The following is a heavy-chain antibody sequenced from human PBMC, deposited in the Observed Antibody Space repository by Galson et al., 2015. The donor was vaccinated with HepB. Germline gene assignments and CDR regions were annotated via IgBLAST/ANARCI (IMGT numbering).Heavy chain of an antibody. CDR1: GFTFSSYS. V-gene: IGHV3-21*01. J-gene: IGHJ3*02. Sequence: SLRLSCAASGFTFSSYSMNWVRQAPGKGLEWVSSISSSSSYIYYADSVKGRFTISRDNAKNSLYLQMNSLRAEDTAVYYCARDLPYGKDAFDIWGQGTMVTVSS. D-gene: IGHD4-17*01. CDR3: ARDLPYGKDAFDI. CDR2: ISSSSSYI.